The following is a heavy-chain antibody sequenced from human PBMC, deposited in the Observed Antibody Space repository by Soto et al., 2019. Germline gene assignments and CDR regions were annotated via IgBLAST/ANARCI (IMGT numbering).Heavy chain of an antibody. CDR3: ARGPTVTTDY. Sequence: QVQLQESGPGLVKPSQTLSLTCTVSGGSIRSDFHYWSWFRQPPGKGLEWIGNIYSSGSTYYNPSLKIQVSISVDTSKNQFSLKLSSVTAADTAVYYCARGPTVTTDYWGQGVLVTVSS. CDR1: GGSIRSDFHY. CDR2: IYSSGST. V-gene: IGHV4-30-4*01. J-gene: IGHJ4*02. D-gene: IGHD4-17*01.